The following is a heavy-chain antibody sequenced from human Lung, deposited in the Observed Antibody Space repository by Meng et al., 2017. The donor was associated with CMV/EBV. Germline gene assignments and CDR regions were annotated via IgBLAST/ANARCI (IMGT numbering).Heavy chain of an antibody. D-gene: IGHD1-26*01. CDR3: ARSRVGGRGGVVDY. V-gene: IGHV1-2*02. J-gene: IGHJ4*02. CDR2: INPNSGDT. Sequence: ASVKVSCKALGYTFSGYYIHWVRQAPGQGLEWMGWINPNSGDTYFTQKFQDSVTVTRDTSISTVYMELRRLRSDDTAMYYCARSRVGGRGGVVDYWGQGTMVXVSS. CDR1: GYTFSGYY.